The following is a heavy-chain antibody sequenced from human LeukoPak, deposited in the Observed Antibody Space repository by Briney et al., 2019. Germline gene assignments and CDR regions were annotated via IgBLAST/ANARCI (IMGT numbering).Heavy chain of an antibody. D-gene: IGHD3-10*01. Sequence: SETLSLTCSVSRGSISSSNYYWGWIRQPPGKGLEWIGNIYYSGTTYYNPSLPSLKSRVTILIDTSKNQFSLRLRSVTAADTAVYYCARPALPKLWFGPSGAFDIWGQGTMVTVSS. CDR3: ARPALPKLWFGPSGAFDI. V-gene: IGHV4-39*07. CDR1: RGSISSSNYY. CDR2: IYYSGTT. J-gene: IGHJ3*02.